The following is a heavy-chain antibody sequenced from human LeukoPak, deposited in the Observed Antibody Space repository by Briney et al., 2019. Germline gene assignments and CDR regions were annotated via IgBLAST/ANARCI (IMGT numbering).Heavy chain of an antibody. V-gene: IGHV1-2*02. Sequence: ASVKVSCKASGYTFTGYYMHWVRQAPGQGLEWMGWINPSSGGTDYAQKFQGRVIMTSDTSNRTAYLELSRLRFDDTAVYYCARNTAYVSGPLDYWGQGTLVTVSS. CDR3: ARNTAYVSGPLDY. D-gene: IGHD6-19*01. J-gene: IGHJ4*02. CDR2: INPSSGGT. CDR1: GYTFTGYY.